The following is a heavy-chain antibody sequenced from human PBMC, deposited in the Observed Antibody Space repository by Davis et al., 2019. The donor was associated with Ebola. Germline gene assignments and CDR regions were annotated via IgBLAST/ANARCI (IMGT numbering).Heavy chain of an antibody. CDR3: ARGDDILTGHNWFDP. CDR1: GFTFSSYA. V-gene: IGHV3-30-3*01. J-gene: IGHJ5*02. Sequence: GGSLRLSCAASGFTFSSYAMHWVRQAPGKGLEWVAVISYDGSNKYYADSVKGRFTISRDNSKNTLYMQMNSLRAEDTAVYYCARGDDILTGHNWFDPWGQGTLVTVSS. CDR2: ISYDGSNK. D-gene: IGHD3-9*01.